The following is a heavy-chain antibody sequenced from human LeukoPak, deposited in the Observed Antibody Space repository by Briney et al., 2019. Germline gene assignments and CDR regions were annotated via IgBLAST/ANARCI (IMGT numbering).Heavy chain of an antibody. Sequence: GKSLRLSCAASGFTFSNYAMHWVRQAPGKGLEWVSLISNDGGLKYYADSVKGRFTISRDNAKNSLYLQMDSLRAEDTAVYYCARDSLVGSTTPVFDYWGQGTLVTVSS. J-gene: IGHJ4*02. CDR2: ISNDGGLK. CDR1: GFTFSNYA. CDR3: ARDSLVGSTTPVFDY. V-gene: IGHV3-30*03. D-gene: IGHD1-26*01.